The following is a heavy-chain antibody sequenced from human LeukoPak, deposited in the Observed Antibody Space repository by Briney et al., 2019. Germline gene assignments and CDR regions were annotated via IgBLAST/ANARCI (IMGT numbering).Heavy chain of an antibody. J-gene: IGHJ5*02. Sequence: GASVKVSCKASGGTFSSYAISWVRQAPGQGLEWMGGIIPILGTANYAQKFQGRVTITADKSTSTAYMELSSLRSEDTAVYYCARRAGYCTNGVCYIAWFDPWGQGTLVTVSS. D-gene: IGHD2-8*01. V-gene: IGHV1-69*10. CDR3: ARRAGYCTNGVCYIAWFDP. CDR2: IIPILGTA. CDR1: GGTFSSYA.